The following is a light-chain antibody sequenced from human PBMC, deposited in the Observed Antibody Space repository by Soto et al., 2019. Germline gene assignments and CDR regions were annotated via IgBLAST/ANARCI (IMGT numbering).Light chain of an antibody. J-gene: IGKJ2*01. V-gene: IGKV3-20*01. CDR2: AAS. Sequence: EIVLTQSPGTLSLSPGESATISCRASQSVNSRFLAWYQHKPGQAPRLLIYAASTSATGIPDRFSSSASGTDFFTLTISRLEPEDFAVYYCQRYGDSPPNTFGQGTKLEIK. CDR1: QSVNSRF. CDR3: QRYGDSPPNT.